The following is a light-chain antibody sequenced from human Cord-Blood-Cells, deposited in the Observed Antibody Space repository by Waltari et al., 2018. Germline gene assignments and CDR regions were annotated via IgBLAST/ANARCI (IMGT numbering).Light chain of an antibody. CDR1: QSVSSY. CDR2: DAS. Sequence: IVLTQSPATLSLSPGERATLTYRASQSVSSYLAWYQQKPGQAPRLLIYDASNPATGIPARFSGSGSGTDFTLTISSLEPEDFAVYYCQQRSNWPTFGGGTKVEIK. J-gene: IGKJ4*01. CDR3: QQRSNWPT. V-gene: IGKV3-11*01.